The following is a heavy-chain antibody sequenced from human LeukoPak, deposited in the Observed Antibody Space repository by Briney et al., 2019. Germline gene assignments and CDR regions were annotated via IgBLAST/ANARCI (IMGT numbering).Heavy chain of an antibody. J-gene: IGHJ4*02. Sequence: ASVKLSCKASGYTFTSYGISWVRQAPGQGLEWMGWINTNTGTPTYAPAFTGRFVFSLDSSVSTAYLQISSLKAEDTAVYYCARDDLSARHDSSGYCYEGQGNDYWGQGTLVTVSS. CDR2: INTNTGTP. CDR3: ARDDLSARHDSSGYCYEGQGNDY. CDR1: GYTFTSYG. V-gene: IGHV7-4-1*02. D-gene: IGHD3-22*01.